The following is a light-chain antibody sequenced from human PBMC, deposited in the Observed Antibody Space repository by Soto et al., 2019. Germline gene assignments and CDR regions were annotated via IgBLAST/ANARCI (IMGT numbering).Light chain of an antibody. V-gene: IGKV3-11*01. CDR3: QQRNNWPPGYS. Sequence: EIVLTQSPATLSLSPGETATLSCRASQSVSRYLAWYQQKPGQAPRLLIYDASSRAIGIPARFSGSGSGTDFTLTISSLEPEDFAVYYCQQRNNWPPGYSFGQGTKLEIK. CDR2: DAS. CDR1: QSVSRY. J-gene: IGKJ2*03.